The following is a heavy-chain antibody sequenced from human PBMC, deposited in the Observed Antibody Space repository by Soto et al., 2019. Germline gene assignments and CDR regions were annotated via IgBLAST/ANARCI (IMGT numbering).Heavy chain of an antibody. CDR2: IIPIFGTA. V-gene: IGHV1-69*12. D-gene: IGHD3-16*02. Sequence: QVQLVQSGAEVKKPWSSVKVSCKASGGTFTSYAISWVRQAPGQGLAWVGGIIPIFGTADHAQKFQGRVTITEAEYTSTDYMELSSLRSQEPAMYYSAIKSSYQSSYYGIDVWGQGTTVTVSS. CDR3: AIKSSYQSSYYGIDV. J-gene: IGHJ6*02. CDR1: GGTFTSYA.